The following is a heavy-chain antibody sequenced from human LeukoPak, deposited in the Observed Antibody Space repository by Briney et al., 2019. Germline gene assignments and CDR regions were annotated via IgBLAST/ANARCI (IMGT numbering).Heavy chain of an antibody. Sequence: GESLKISCKGSGYSFTSYWIGWVRQMPGKGLEWMGIIYPGDSDTRYSPSFQGQVTISADKSISTAYLQWSSPKASDTAMYYCARRAAGTSTAGWFDPWGQGTLVTVSS. CDR2: IYPGDSDT. D-gene: IGHD1-7*01. CDR3: ARRAAGTSTAGWFDP. J-gene: IGHJ5*02. CDR1: GYSFTSYW. V-gene: IGHV5-51*01.